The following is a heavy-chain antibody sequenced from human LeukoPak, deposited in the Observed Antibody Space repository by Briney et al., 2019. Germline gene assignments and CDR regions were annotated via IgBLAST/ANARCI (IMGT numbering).Heavy chain of an antibody. CDR3: AIRGLFAYYGSGSYDY. Sequence: PGGSLRLSCAASGFTFSNYWMHWVRQAPGKGLEWVSYISSSSSTIYYADSVKGRFTISRDNAKNSLYLQMNSLRAEDTAVYYCAIRGLFAYYGSGSYDYWGQGTLVTVSS. CDR1: GFTFSNYW. V-gene: IGHV3-48*04. J-gene: IGHJ4*02. CDR2: ISSSSSTI. D-gene: IGHD3-10*01.